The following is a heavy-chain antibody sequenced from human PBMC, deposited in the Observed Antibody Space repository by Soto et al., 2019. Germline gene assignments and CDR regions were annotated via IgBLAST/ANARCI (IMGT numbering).Heavy chain of an antibody. V-gene: IGHV4-34*01. Sequence: SETLSLTCAVYGGSFRGYYCSWIRQPPGKGLEWIGEINHSGSTNYNPSLKSRVTISVDTSKNQFSLKLSSVTAADTAVYYCARGGQWLLDYWGQGTLVTVSS. CDR2: INHSGST. CDR1: GGSFRGYY. D-gene: IGHD5-12*01. J-gene: IGHJ4*02. CDR3: ARGGQWLLDY.